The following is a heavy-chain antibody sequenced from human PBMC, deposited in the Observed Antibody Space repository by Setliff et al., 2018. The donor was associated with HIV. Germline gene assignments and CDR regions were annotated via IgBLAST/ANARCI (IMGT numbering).Heavy chain of an antibody. D-gene: IGHD1-7*01. J-gene: IGHJ5*02. V-gene: IGHV3-23*01. CDR2: ISGSRGST. CDR1: GFTSSSYA. Sequence: GGSLRLSCAASGFTSSSYAMSWVRQAPGKGLEWVSAISGSRGSTFYADSVRGRFTISRDNSKNTLYLQMNSLRVEDTAVYYCAKAHPGAYNWNYYNPPRWFDPWGQGTLVTVSS. CDR3: AKAHPGAYNWNYYNPPRWFDP.